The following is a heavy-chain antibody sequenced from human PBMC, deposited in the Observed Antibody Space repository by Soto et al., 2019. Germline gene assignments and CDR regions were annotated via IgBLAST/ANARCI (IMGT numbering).Heavy chain of an antibody. D-gene: IGHD6-6*01. J-gene: IGHJ6*02. CDR2: ISYDGSNK. Sequence: GGSLRLSCAASGFTFSSYGMHWVRQAPGTGLEWVAVISYDGSNKYYTDSVKGRFTISRDNSKNTLYLQMNSLRAEDTAVYYCAKVGQLGYYYYGMDVWGQGTTVTVSS. CDR3: AKVGQLGYYYYGMDV. CDR1: GFTFSSYG. V-gene: IGHV3-30*18.